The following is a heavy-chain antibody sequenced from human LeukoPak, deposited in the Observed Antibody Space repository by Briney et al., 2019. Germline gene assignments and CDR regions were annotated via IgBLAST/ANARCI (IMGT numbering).Heavy chain of an antibody. V-gene: IGHV1-2*02. J-gene: IGHJ6*03. CDR3: ARGVYCSSTSCNSGLGYYYYYMDV. D-gene: IGHD2-2*01. CDR2: INPNTGVT. Sequence: ASMKVPCKTSGYTFTGHYMHWVRQAPGQGLEWMGWINPNTGVTNYVQKFQGRVTMTRDTSMRTAYMELSRVTPDDTAVYYCARGVYCSSTSCNSGLGYYYYYMDVWGKGTTVTISS. CDR1: GYTFTGHY.